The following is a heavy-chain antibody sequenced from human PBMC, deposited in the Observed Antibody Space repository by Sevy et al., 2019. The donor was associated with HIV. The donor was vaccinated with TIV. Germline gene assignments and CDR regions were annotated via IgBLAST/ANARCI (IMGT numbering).Heavy chain of an antibody. Sequence: GGSLRLSCAASNFNFRTHAMHWVRQAPGKGLEWVALISSNGNSEFYADSVKGRFIISRDNSKDTLFLQMNSLRPDDTAVYYCARDSGYIVNWSPGGYWGQGTLVTASS. CDR2: ISSNGNSE. D-gene: IGHD1-1*01. CDR1: NFNFRTHA. CDR3: ARDSGYIVNWSPGGY. V-gene: IGHV3-30-3*01. J-gene: IGHJ4*02.